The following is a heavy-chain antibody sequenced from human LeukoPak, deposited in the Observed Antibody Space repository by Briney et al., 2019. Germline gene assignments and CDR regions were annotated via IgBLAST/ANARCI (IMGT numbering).Heavy chain of an antibody. CDR2: INHSGST. Sequence: SETLSLTCAVYGGSFSGYYWSWIRQPPGKGLGWIGEINHSGSTNYNPSLKSRVTISVDTSKNQFSLKLSSVTAADTAVYYCARFSRPTMVRGVHKIDYWGQGTLVTVSS. D-gene: IGHD3-10*01. CDR1: GGSFSGYY. J-gene: IGHJ4*02. V-gene: IGHV4-34*01. CDR3: ARFSRPTMVRGVHKIDY.